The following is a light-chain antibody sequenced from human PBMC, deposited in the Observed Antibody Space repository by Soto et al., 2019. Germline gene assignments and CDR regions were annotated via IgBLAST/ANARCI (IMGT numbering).Light chain of an antibody. CDR1: QSFRGL. CDR2: DAS. CDR3: QQRYNWLT. Sequence: EVVLTQSPVTLSLSPGERATLSCRASQSFRGLLAWYQQKPGQAPRLLIYDASNRAPGTPARFSGSGSGTDFTLTISSLEPEDSAVYYCQQRYNWLTFGGGTKVEIK. V-gene: IGKV3-11*01. J-gene: IGKJ4*01.